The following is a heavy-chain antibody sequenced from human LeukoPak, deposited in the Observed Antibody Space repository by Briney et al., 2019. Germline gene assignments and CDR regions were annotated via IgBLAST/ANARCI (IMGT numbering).Heavy chain of an antibody. CDR3: ARAYCGGDCYSPLVPFEY. CDR2: IYYTGST. J-gene: IGHJ4*02. Sequence: PSETLSLTCAVSGGSIIRDHWSWIRQPPGKGLEWIGYIYYTGSTKYNPSLKSRVTISVDTSKNQFSLKLSSVTAADTAVYYCARAYCGGDCYSPLVPFEYWGQGTLVTVSS. D-gene: IGHD2-21*02. CDR1: GGSIIRDH. V-gene: IGHV4-59*08.